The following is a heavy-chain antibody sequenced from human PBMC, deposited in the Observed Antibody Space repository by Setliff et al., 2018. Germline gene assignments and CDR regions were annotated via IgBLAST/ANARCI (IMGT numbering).Heavy chain of an antibody. V-gene: IGHV3-11*04. D-gene: IGHD3-10*01. J-gene: IGHJ6*02. Sequence: GGSLRLSCAASGFTFSDYYMTWIRQAPGKGLEWISYISGSGGIIKYADSVKGRFTISRDNAKKSLYLQMNIVRAEDTAVYYCARGSLHKLLWVTESSDGVDVWGQGTTVTVSS. CDR2: ISGSGGII. CDR1: GFTFSDYY. CDR3: ARGSLHKLLWVTESSDGVDV.